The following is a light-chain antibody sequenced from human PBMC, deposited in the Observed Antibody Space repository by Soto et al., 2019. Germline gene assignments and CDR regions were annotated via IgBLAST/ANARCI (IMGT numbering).Light chain of an antibody. CDR1: QTVSSN. J-gene: IGKJ1*01. V-gene: IGKV3D-15*01. CDR2: GAS. Sequence: EIVMTQSPATLSVSPGERATPSCRASQTVSSNYLAWYQQKPGQAPRLLIYGASFRATGIPDRFSGSGSGTEFTLTISSLQSEDFGLYYCQQYHIWPPWTVGQGTKVDIK. CDR3: QQYHIWPPWT.